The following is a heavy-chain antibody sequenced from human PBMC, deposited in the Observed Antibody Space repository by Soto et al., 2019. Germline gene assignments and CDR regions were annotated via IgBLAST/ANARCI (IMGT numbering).Heavy chain of an antibody. J-gene: IGHJ4*02. D-gene: IGHD3-22*01. Sequence: ASVKVSCKASGYTFTSYGISWVRQAPGQGLEWMGWISAYNGNTNYAQKLQGRVTMTTDTSTSTAYMELRSLRSDDTAVYYCARDRGYYYDSSGYDDYWGQGTLVTVPQ. CDR2: ISAYNGNT. CDR1: GYTFTSYG. V-gene: IGHV1-18*01. CDR3: ARDRGYYYDSSGYDDY.